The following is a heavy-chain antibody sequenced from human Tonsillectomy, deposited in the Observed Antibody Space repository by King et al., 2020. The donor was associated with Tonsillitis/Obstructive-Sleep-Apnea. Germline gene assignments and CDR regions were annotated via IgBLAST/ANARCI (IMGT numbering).Heavy chain of an antibody. CDR3: ASDIVVPAAINDYYYYYMDV. V-gene: IGHV4-34*01. CDR2: INHSGST. CDR1: GGSFSGYY. Sequence: QVKLQQWGAGLLKPSETLSLTCAVYGGSFSGYYWSWIRQPPGKGLEWIGEINHSGSTNYNPSLKSRVTISVDTSKNQFSLKLSSVTAADTAVYYCASDIVVPAAINDYYYYYMDVWGKGTTVTVSS. J-gene: IGHJ6*03. D-gene: IGHD2-2*02.